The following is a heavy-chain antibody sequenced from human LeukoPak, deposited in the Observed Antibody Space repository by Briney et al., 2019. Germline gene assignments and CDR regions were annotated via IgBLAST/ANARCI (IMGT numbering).Heavy chain of an antibody. CDR3: ASVRYYYDSSGYVPSEYFQH. CDR2: IYYSGST. D-gene: IGHD3-22*01. J-gene: IGHJ1*01. CDR1: GGSISSYY. V-gene: IGHV4-59*01. Sequence: SETLSLTCTVSGGSISSYYWSWIRQPPGKGLEWIGYIYYSGSTNYNPSLKSRVTISVDTSKNQFSLKLSSETAADTAVYYCASVRYYYDSSGYVPSEYFQHWGQGTLVTVSS.